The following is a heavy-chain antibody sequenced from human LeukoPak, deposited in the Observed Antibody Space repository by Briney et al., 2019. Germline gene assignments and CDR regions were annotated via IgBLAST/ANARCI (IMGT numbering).Heavy chain of an antibody. CDR3: ARVVGATDAFDI. J-gene: IGHJ3*02. CDR2: ISWNSGSI. D-gene: IGHD1-26*01. V-gene: IGHV3-9*01. CDR1: GFTFDDYA. Sequence: GGSLRLSCAASGFTFDDYAMHWVRQAPGKGLEWVSGISWNSGSIGYADSVKGRFTISRDNAKNSLYLQMNSLRAEDTAVYYCARVVGATDAFDIWGQGTMVTVSP.